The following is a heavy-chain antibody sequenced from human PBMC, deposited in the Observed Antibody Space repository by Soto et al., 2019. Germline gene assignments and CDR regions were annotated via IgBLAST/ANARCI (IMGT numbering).Heavy chain of an antibody. D-gene: IGHD2-21*02. CDR1: GFTFSYYW. V-gene: IGHV3-74*01. J-gene: IGHJ3*01. CDR3: ARGDRGAFDL. CDR2: IHSDGSST. Sequence: EVQLVESEGGLVQPGESLRLSCAASGFTFSYYWMHWVRQAPGQGLVWVSRIHSDGSSTTYADSVKGRFTISRDNAKNTVDLQMNSVRAEDTAVYYCARGDRGAFDLWGQGTMVTVSS.